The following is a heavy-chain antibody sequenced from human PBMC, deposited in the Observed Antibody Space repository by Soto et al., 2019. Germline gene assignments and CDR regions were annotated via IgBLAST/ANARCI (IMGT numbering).Heavy chain of an antibody. CDR2: IYSGGST. CDR1: GFTVSSNY. J-gene: IGHJ6*02. Sequence: GSLRLSCAASGFTVSSNYMSWVRQAPGKGLEWVSVIYSGGSTYYADSVKGRFTISRDNSKNTLYLQMNSLRAEDTAVYYCAMAASYYYYGMDVWGQGTTVTVSS. D-gene: IGHD6-13*01. V-gene: IGHV3-53*01. CDR3: AMAASYYYYGMDV.